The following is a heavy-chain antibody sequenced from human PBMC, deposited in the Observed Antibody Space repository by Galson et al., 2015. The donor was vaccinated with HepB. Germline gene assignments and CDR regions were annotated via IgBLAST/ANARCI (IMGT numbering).Heavy chain of an antibody. Sequence: SVKVSCKASGYTFTSYGISWVRQAPGQGLEWMGWISAYNGNTNYAQKLQGRVTMTTDTSTSTAYMELRSLRSDDTAVYYCARDEGPETGTTRYYGSGSYYSFDYWGQGTLVTVSS. CDR1: GYTFTSYG. V-gene: IGHV1-18*04. CDR2: ISAYNGNT. D-gene: IGHD3-10*01. J-gene: IGHJ4*02. CDR3: ARDEGPETGTTRYYGSGSYYSFDY.